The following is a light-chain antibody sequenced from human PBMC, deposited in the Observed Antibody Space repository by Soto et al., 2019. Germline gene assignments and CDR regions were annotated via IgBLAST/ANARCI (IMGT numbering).Light chain of an antibody. V-gene: IGKV1-27*01. CDR2: TSS. CDR3: QQFNNYPIT. J-gene: IGKJ5*01. Sequence: DSHVRQSPSSLSASVGDRVTITGRASQGIGNYLAWYQQKPGKVPKLLIYTSSTLQSGVPSRFSGSGSGTDFTLPLCRLQPEDFATYYCQQFNNYPITFGQGTRLEIK. CDR1: QGIGNY.